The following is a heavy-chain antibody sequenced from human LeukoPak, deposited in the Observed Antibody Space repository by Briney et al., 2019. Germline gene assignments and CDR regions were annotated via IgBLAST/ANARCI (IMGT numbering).Heavy chain of an antibody. J-gene: IGHJ3*02. Sequence: PSETLSPTCTVSGGSVRSYYWSWIRQPPGKGLEWIGYIYSSGTTNYNPSLKTGVTISVDTSKNQFSLKLTSVTAADTAVYYCARNYVGYAFDIWGQGTMVTVSS. CDR3: ARNYVGYAFDI. CDR2: IYSSGTT. V-gene: IGHV4-59*02. D-gene: IGHD1-7*01. CDR1: GGSVRSYY.